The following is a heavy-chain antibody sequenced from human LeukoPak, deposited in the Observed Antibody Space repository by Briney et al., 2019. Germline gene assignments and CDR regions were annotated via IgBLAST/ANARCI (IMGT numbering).Heavy chain of an antibody. D-gene: IGHD4-17*01. CDR1: GDSFNSHY. CDR3: ARELVTVTKGFDI. V-gene: IGHV4-59*11. J-gene: IGHJ3*02. Sequence: SETLSLTCAVSGDSFNSHYWTWIRQSPGTGLAWIGSIAHIERTNYNPPLKSPVTISIDTSKNQFSLKLMSVTAADTAVYYCARELVTVTKGFDIWGQGTMVSVSS. CDR2: IAHIERT.